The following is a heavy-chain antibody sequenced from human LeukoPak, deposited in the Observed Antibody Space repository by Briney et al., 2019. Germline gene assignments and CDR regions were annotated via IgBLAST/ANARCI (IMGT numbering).Heavy chain of an antibody. CDR2: ISYDGSNK. CDR3: ARDRDILTGYYYYYYYMDV. Sequence: QSGKSLRLSCAASGFTFSCYSMHWVRQAPGKGLEWVAVISYDGSNKYYADSVKGRFTISRDNAKNSLYLQMNSLRAEDTAVYYCARDRDILTGYYYYYYYMDVWGKGTTVTLSS. J-gene: IGHJ6*03. CDR1: GFTFSCYS. D-gene: IGHD3-9*01. V-gene: IGHV3-30*07.